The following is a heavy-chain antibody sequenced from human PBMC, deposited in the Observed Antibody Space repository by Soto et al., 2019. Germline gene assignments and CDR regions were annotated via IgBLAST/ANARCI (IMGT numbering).Heavy chain of an antibody. V-gene: IGHV1-3*01. CDR3: ARVITVLRYFDWTPHYFDY. CDR2: INAGNGNT. J-gene: IGHJ4*02. D-gene: IGHD3-9*01. CDR1: GYTFTSYA. Sequence: ASVKVSCKASGYTFTSYAIHWVRQAPGQRLEWMGWINAGNGNTKYSQKFQGRVTVTRDTSASTAYMELSSLRSDDTAVYYCARVITVLRYFDWTPHYFDYWGQGTLVTVSS.